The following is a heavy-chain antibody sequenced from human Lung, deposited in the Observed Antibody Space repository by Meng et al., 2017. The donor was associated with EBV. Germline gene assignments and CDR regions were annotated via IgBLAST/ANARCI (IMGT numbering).Heavy chain of an antibody. Sequence: QLQPWAAVLLNPSETLSPTCTVSGGSINRGSFYWGWIRQPPGKGLEWIGSMHFSGRTHYSTSLKNRVTISVDTSKNQFSLKLTSVTAADTAVYYCAREYSSSSGLPGPWGQGTLVTVSS. CDR2: MHFSGRT. V-gene: IGHV4-39*02. CDR3: AREYSSSSGLPGP. J-gene: IGHJ5*02. D-gene: IGHD6-6*01. CDR1: GGSINRGSFY.